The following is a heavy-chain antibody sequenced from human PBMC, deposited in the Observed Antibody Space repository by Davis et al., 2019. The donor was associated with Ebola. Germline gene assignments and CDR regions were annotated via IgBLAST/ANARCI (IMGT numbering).Heavy chain of an antibody. V-gene: IGHV3-30*02. CDR2: IRYDGSNK. J-gene: IGHJ6*02. D-gene: IGHD6-13*01. Sequence: GESLKISCAASGFTFSSYGMHWVRQAPGKGLEWVAFIRYDGSNKYYADSVKGRFTISRDNSKNTLYLQMNSLRAEDTAVYYWAKDGGSSRGYGMDVWGQGTTVTVSS. CDR3: AKDGGSSRGYGMDV. CDR1: GFTFSSYG.